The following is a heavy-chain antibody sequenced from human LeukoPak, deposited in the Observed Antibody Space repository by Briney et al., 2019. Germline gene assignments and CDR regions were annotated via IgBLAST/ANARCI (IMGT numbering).Heavy chain of an antibody. CDR1: GVTFSTYA. J-gene: IGHJ4*02. V-gene: IGHV3-23*01. CDR3: SRASSGSYYGY. CDR2: IRGSGART. D-gene: IGHD1-26*01. Sequence: GGSLRLSCAVSGVTFSTYAMSWVCEAPGKGLDWVSGIRGSGARTYYAESVKGRVTISRDNSKNTLYLQMHSLRPEDEAIYYCSRASSGSYYGYWGQGTLVTVSS.